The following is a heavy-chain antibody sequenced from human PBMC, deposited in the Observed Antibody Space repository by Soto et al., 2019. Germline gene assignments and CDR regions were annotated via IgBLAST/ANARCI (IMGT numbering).Heavy chain of an antibody. CDR2: IIPIFGTA. Sequence: SVKVSCKASGGTFSSYAISWVRQAPGQGLEWMGGIIPIFGTANYAQKFQGRVAITADESTSTAYMELSSLRSEDTAVYYCARDREHYYDSSGYRDAFDIWGQGTMVTVS. V-gene: IGHV1-69*13. CDR1: GGTFSSYA. CDR3: ARDREHYYDSSGYRDAFDI. J-gene: IGHJ3*02. D-gene: IGHD3-22*01.